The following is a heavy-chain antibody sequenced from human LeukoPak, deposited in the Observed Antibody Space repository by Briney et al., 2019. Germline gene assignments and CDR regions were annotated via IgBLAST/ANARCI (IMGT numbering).Heavy chain of an antibody. CDR2: ISGSGDST. V-gene: IGHV3-23*01. D-gene: IGHD3-10*01. J-gene: IGHJ4*02. CDR3: AKDAGDYYGSVTHFDY. CDR1: GFTFSTYA. Sequence: QPGGSLRLSCAASGFTFSTYAVSWVRQAPGKGLEWVSGISGSGDSTYYADSVKGRFSISRDNSKNTLYLHMNSVRADDTAVYYCAKDAGDYYGSVTHFDYWAREPWSPSPQ.